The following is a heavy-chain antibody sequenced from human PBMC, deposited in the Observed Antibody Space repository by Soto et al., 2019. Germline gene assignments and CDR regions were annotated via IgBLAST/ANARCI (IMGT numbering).Heavy chain of an antibody. CDR1: GLTFDDYA. CDR2: ISWNSGSI. Sequence: EVQLVESGGGLVQPGRSLSLSCAASGLTFDDYAMHWVRQAPGKGLEWVSGISWNSGSIDYADSVKGRFTISRDNAKNSLDLQMNSLRPEDTALYYCTKVSHHLHGALGEGWYVDLWGRGTLVSGSS. CDR3: TKVSHHLHGALGEGWYVDL. J-gene: IGHJ2*01. D-gene: IGHD3-16*01. V-gene: IGHV3-9*01.